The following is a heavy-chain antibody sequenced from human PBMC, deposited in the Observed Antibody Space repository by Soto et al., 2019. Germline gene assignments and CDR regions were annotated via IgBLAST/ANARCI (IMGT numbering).Heavy chain of an antibody. V-gene: IGHV3-30-3*01. D-gene: IGHD3-3*01. CDR1: GFTFSSYA. Sequence: PGGSLRLSCAASGFTFSSYAMHWVRQAPGKGLEWVAVISYDGSNKYYADSVKGRFTISRDNSKNTLYLQMNSLRAEDTAVYYCARDRTSGFLEWLFRGHHGMDVWGQGTTVTVSS. CDR3: ARDRTSGFLEWLFRGHHGMDV. J-gene: IGHJ6*02. CDR2: ISYDGSNK.